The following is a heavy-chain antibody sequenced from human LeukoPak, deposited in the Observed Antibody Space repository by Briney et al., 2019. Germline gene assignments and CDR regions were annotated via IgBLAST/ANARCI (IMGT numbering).Heavy chain of an antibody. D-gene: IGHD4-17*01. CDR1: GFTVSSNY. CDR3: AKDGLFQDYGDYFDY. V-gene: IGHV3-23*01. CDR2: ISGSGGST. Sequence: PGGSLRLSCAASGFTVSSNYMSWVRQAPGKGLEWVSAISGSGGSTYYADSVKGRFTISRDNSKNTLYLQMNSLRAEDTAVYYCAKDGLFQDYGDYFDYWGQGTLVTVSS. J-gene: IGHJ4*02.